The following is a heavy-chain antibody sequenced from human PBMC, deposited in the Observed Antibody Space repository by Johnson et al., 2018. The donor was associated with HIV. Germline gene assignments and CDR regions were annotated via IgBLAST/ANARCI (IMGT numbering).Heavy chain of an antibody. J-gene: IGHJ3*02. D-gene: IGHD3-9*01. CDR2: ISYDGSNK. CDR3: ATDILFATARSDHDAFDI. V-gene: IGHV3-30*04. CDR1: GFTFSSYA. Sequence: VQLVESGGGVVQPGRSLRLSCAASGFTFSSYAMHWVRQAPGKGLEWVAVISYDGSNKYYADSVKGRFTISRDNSKNTLYLQMNSLRAEDTAVYYCATDILFATARSDHDAFDIWGQGTMVTVSS.